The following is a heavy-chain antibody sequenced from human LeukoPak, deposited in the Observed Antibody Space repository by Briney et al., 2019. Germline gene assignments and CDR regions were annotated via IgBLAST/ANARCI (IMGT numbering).Heavy chain of an antibody. D-gene: IGHD6-13*01. J-gene: IGHJ4*02. CDR2: ISAYNGNT. V-gene: IGHV1-18*01. Sequence: ASVKASCKASGYTFTSYGISWVRQAPGQGLEWMGWISAYNGNTNYAQKLQGRVTMTTDTSTSTAYMELRSPRSDDTAVYYCARDRDSSSCPEYWGQGTLVTVSS. CDR1: GYTFTSYG. CDR3: ARDRDSSSCPEY.